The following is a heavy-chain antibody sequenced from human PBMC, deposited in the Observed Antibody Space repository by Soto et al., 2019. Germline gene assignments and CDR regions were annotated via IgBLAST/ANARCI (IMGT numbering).Heavy chain of an antibody. CDR2: INHSGST. CDR3: AKSSVRRAYYYGMDV. CDR1: GGSFSGYY. Sequence: LSLTCAVYGGSFSGYYWSWIRQPPGKGLEWIGEINHSGSTNYNPSLKSRVTISVDTSKNQFSLKLSSVTAADTAVYYCAKSSVRRAYYYGMDVWGQGTTVTVSS. V-gene: IGHV4-34*01. D-gene: IGHD3-10*01. J-gene: IGHJ6*02.